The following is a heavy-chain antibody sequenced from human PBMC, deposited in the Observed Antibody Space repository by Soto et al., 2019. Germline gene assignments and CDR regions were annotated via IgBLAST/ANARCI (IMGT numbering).Heavy chain of an antibody. CDR2: IGSSGSTI. J-gene: IGHJ4*02. CDR1: GFTFSSFE. V-gene: IGHV3-48*03. Sequence: GGSLRLPCAASGFTFSSFEMNWVRQAPGKGLEWVSKIGSSGSTIWYADSVKGRFTISRDNAKNSLYLQMNSLRGDDTAVYYCARATYTSSYYFDSWGQGTLVTVSS. CDR3: ARATYTSSYYFDS. D-gene: IGHD6-6*01.